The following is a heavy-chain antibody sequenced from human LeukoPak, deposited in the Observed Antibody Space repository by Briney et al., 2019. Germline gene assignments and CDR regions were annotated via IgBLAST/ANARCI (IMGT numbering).Heavy chain of an antibody. V-gene: IGHV3-23*01. CDR1: GFTFSAYA. D-gene: IGHD3-22*01. CDR2: MSGNGGTT. Sequence: QSGGSLRLSCTASGFTFSAYAMSWVRQAPGKGLEWVSGMSGNGGTTYYADSVKGRFTISRDNSKNTLYLQMNNLRAEDTAVYYCARRDYYDSSGYSPLSDYWGQGTLVTVSS. J-gene: IGHJ4*02. CDR3: ARRDYYDSSGYSPLSDY.